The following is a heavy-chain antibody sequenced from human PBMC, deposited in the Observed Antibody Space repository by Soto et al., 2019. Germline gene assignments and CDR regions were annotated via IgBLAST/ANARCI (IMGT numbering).Heavy chain of an antibody. Sequence: PGESLKISCKGSGYKFINYWIGWVRQVPGKGLEWVGILYPGDFDIKYSPSFKGQVTISADKSITTAYLQWSSLKASDTAIYYCARSYGGEYYHIRSWYFAYWGQGNLVTVSS. J-gene: IGHJ4*02. CDR2: LYPGDFDI. V-gene: IGHV5-51*01. CDR1: GYKFINYW. D-gene: IGHD6-13*01. CDR3: ARSYGGEYYHIRSWYFAY.